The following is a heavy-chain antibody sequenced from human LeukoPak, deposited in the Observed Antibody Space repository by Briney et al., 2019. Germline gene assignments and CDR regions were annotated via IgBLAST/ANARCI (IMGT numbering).Heavy chain of an antibody. V-gene: IGHV3-48*02. D-gene: IGHD4-23*01. J-gene: IGHJ4*02. Sequence: GRSLRLSCAASGFTFSSYSMNWVRQAPGKGLEWVSYIGTSSSTIYYADSVKGRFTISRDNAKNSLYLQMNSLRDEDTAVYYCARHDYGGNSGDYWGQGTLVTVSS. CDR1: GFTFSSYS. CDR2: IGTSSSTI. CDR3: ARHDYGGNSGDY.